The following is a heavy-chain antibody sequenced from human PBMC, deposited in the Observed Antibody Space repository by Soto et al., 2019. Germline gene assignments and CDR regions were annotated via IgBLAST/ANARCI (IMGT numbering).Heavy chain of an antibody. V-gene: IGHV1-18*01. Sequence: ASVKPCWKASGYTYTSYALSWVRQAPGQGLEWMGWISAYNGNRNYAQKVQGRVTMTTDTSTNTAYMEVRSLRSDDTAVYYCARHQVRATADYLGKGTLVTVSS. CDR3: ARHQVRATADY. J-gene: IGHJ4*02. CDR1: GYTYTSYA. D-gene: IGHD1-26*01. CDR2: ISAYNGNR.